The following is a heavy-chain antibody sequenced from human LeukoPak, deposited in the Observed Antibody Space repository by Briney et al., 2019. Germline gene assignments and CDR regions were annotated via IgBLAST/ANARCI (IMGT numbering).Heavy chain of an antibody. D-gene: IGHD3-22*01. V-gene: IGHV1-2*02. Sequence: GASVKVSCKASGYTFTGYYMHWVRQAPGQGLEWMGWINPNSGGTNYAQKFQGGVTMTRDTSISTAYMELSRLRSDDTAVYYCARDYSSGYYYWFDPWGQGTLVTVSS. CDR3: ARDYSSGYYYWFDP. CDR2: INPNSGGT. J-gene: IGHJ5*02. CDR1: GYTFTGYY.